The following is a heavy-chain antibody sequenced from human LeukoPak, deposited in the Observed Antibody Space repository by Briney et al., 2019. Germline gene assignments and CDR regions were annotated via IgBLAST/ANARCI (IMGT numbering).Heavy chain of an antibody. Sequence: PGGSLRLSCAASGFTFDDYGMSWVRQAPGKGLEWVSGINWNGGSTGYADSVKGRFTISRDNAKNSLYLQMNSLRAEDTALYYCARRPPERRYDFWSGPYWGYYYYYMDVWGKGTTVTVSS. CDR3: ARRPPERRYDFWSGPYWGYYYYYMDV. V-gene: IGHV3-20*04. CDR1: GFTFDDYG. D-gene: IGHD3-3*01. CDR2: INWNGGST. J-gene: IGHJ6*03.